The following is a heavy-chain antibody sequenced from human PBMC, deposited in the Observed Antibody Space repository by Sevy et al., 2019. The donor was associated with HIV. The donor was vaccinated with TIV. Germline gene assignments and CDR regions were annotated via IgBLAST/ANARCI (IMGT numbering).Heavy chain of an antibody. V-gene: IGHV3-23*01. CDR1: GFTFSSYA. CDR3: AKVIYDSSGYLDY. J-gene: IGHJ4*02. CDR2: ISGSGGST. Sequence: WGSLRLSCAASGFTFSSYAMSWVRQAPGKGLEWVSAISGSGGSTNYADSVKGRFTISRDNSKNTLYLQMNSLRAEDTAVYYCAKVIYDSSGYLDYWGQGTLVTVSS. D-gene: IGHD3-22*01.